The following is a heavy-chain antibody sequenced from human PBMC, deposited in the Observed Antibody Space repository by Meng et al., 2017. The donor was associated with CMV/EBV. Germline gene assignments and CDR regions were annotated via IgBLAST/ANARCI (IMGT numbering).Heavy chain of an antibody. CDR1: GFNGGNKY. J-gene: IGHJ3*01. Sequence: GGSLRLSCVASGFNGGNKYMTWVRQAPGKGLEWVSSFYFGGTIKYADSVRGRFATSRDTSKNTLYLQMNSPRVDDTAKYYCAGYTGDRSGAFDVWGRGTMVTVSS. V-gene: IGHV3-53*01. D-gene: IGHD6-13*01. CDR3: AGYTGDRSGAFDV. CDR2: FYFGGTI.